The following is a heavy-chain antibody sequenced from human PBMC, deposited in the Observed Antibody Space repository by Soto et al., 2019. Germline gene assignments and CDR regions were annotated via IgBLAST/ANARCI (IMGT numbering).Heavy chain of an antibody. CDR2: ISSRGSTI. V-gene: IGHV3-48*02. J-gene: IGHJ6*02. Sequence: DVQLVETGGGLVQPGGSLRLSCAVSGFSSSSYAMNWVRQAPGKGLEWVSFISSRGSTIYYADSVEGRFTISRDNAQNSLFLQMDSLRDEDTALYYCARDWGDTLAGPPLGYGMDVWGQGTTVTVSS. D-gene: IGHD3-9*01. CDR3: ARDWGDTLAGPPLGYGMDV. CDR1: GFSSSSYA.